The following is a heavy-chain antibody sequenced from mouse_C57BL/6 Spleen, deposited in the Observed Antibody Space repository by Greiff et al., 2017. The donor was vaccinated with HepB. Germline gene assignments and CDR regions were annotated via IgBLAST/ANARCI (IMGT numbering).Heavy chain of an antibody. CDR2: IYPRSGNT. J-gene: IGHJ4*01. CDR1: GYTFTSYG. CDR3: ARSRSITTVVSYYAMDY. Sequence: QVQLQQSGAELARPGASVKLSCKASGYTFTSYGISWVKQRTGQGLEWIGEIYPRSGNTYYNETFKGKATLTADKSSSTAYMELRSLTSEDSAVYFCARSRSITTVVSYYAMDYWGQGTSVTVSA. D-gene: IGHD1-1*01. V-gene: IGHV1-81*01.